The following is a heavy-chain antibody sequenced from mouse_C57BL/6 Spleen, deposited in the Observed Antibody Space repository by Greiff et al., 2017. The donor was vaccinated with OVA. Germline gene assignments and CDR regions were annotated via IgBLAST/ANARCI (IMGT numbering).Heavy chain of an antibody. CDR3: AREGLLLAY. CDR2: ISSGSSTI. J-gene: IGHJ3*01. Sequence: EVKLMESGGGLVKPGGSLKLSCAASGFTFSDYGMHWVRQAPEKGLEWVAYISSGSSTIYSADTVKGRFTISRDNAKNTLFLQMTSLRSEDTAMYYCAREGLLLAYWGQGTLVTVSA. D-gene: IGHD2-3*01. V-gene: IGHV5-17*01. CDR1: GFTFSDYG.